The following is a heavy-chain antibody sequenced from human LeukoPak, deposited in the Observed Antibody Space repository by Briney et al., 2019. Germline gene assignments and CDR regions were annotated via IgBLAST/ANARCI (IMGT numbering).Heavy chain of an antibody. J-gene: IGHJ4*02. CDR1: GGSISSSSYY. Sequence: TSETLSLTRTVSGGSISSSSYYWGWIRQPPGKGLEWIGSIYYSGSTYYNPSLKSRVTISVDTSKNQFSLKLSSVTAADTAVYYCARGLLLLDYWGQGTLVTVSS. V-gene: IGHV4-39*07. CDR3: ARGLLLLDY. CDR2: IYYSGST. D-gene: IGHD2-15*01.